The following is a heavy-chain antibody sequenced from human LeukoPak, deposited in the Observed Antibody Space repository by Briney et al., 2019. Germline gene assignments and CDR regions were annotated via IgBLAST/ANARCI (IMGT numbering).Heavy chain of an antibody. D-gene: IGHD2-15*01. CDR2: ISSSSSTI. CDR3: ARDLSLLLLQEDY. V-gene: IGHV3-48*04. J-gene: IGHJ4*02. CDR1: GFTFSSYS. Sequence: GGSLRLSCAASGFTFSSYSMNWVRQAPGKGLEWVSYISSSSSTIYYADSVKGRFTISRDNAKNSLYLQMNSLRAEDTAVYYCARDLSLLLLQEDYWGQGTLVTVSS.